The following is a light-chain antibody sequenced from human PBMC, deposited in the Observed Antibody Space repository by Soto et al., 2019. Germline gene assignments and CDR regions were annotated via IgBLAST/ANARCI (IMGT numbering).Light chain of an antibody. CDR2: LGS. J-gene: IGKJ2*01. CDR1: QSLLHGNGYNY. V-gene: IGKV2-28*01. CDR3: MQTLQTPYT. Sequence: DLVMTQSPLSLPVTPGEPASISCRSSQSLLHGNGYNYLDWYLQKPGQSPQLLIYLGSNRASGVPDRFSGRGSGTNFTLKISRLEAEDVGVYYCMQTLQTPYTFGQGTKLXIK.